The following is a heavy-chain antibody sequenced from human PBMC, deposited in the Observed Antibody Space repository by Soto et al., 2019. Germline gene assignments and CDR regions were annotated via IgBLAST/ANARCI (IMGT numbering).Heavy chain of an antibody. CDR2: VSGSGGGR. CDR3: AKDLYGSGCDGIDV. D-gene: IGHD3-10*01. CDR1: GFSFNFYG. Sequence: EVQLLESGGGLVQPGGSLRLSCAASGFSFNFYGMSWVRQAPGKGLEWVSGVSGSGGGRYYADSVKGRFTISRDNSKDSLYIEMSRQRAQDTAAYYCAKDLYGSGCDGIDVWGQGTTVTVSS. V-gene: IGHV3-23*01. J-gene: IGHJ6*02.